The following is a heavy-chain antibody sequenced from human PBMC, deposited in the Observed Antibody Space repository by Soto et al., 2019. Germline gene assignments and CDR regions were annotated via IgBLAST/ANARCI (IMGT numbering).Heavy chain of an antibody. J-gene: IGHJ4*02. CDR3: ARVIGGLYYFDY. Sequence: GASVKVSCKASGYTFTSYAMHWVRQAPGQRLEWMGWINAGNGNTKYSQKSQGRVIITRDTSASTAYMELSSLRSEDTAVYYCARVIGGLYYFDYWGQGTLVTVSS. CDR1: GYTFTSYA. V-gene: IGHV1-3*01. CDR2: INAGNGNT. D-gene: IGHD3-16*01.